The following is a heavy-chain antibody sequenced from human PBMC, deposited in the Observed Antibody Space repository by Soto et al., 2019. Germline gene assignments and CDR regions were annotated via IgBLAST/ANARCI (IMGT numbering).Heavy chain of an antibody. CDR3: ASPVPVRSGRHLYYFDY. V-gene: IGHV4-30-2*01. CDR1: GGCISSGGYS. CDR2: IYHSGST. D-gene: IGHD2-15*01. J-gene: IGHJ4*02. Sequence: ALALTWVLSGGCISSGGYSWSWIRQPPGKGLEWIGYIYHSGSTYYNPSLKSRVTISVDRSKNQFSLKLSAVTAADTAVYYCASPVPVRSGRHLYYFDYWGQGTLVTV.